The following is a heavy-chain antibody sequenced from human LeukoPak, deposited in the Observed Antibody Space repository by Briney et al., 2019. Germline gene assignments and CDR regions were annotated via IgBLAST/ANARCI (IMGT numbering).Heavy chain of an antibody. CDR3: AKDRGWRTSGYYLYYFEY. J-gene: IGHJ4*02. Sequence: PGGSLRLSCAASGFTFSSYSMNWVRQAPGKGLEWVSSISSSSSYIYYADSVKGRFTISRDNAKNSLYLQMSSLRAEDTAVYYCAKDRGWRTSGYYLYYFEYWGQGTLVTFSS. CDR2: ISSSSSYI. CDR1: GFTFSSYS. V-gene: IGHV3-21*01. D-gene: IGHD3-3*01.